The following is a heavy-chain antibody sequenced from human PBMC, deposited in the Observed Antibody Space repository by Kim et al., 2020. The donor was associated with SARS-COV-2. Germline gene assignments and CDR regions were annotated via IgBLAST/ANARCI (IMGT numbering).Heavy chain of an antibody. Sequence: ASVKVSCKASGYTFTSYDINWVRQATGQGLEWMGWMNPNSGNTGYAQKFQGRVTMTRNTSISTAYMELSSLRSEDTAVYYCARLLQGGWYYYYYGMDVWGQGTTVTVSS. CDR3: ARLLQGGWYYYYYGMDV. CDR2: MNPNSGNT. V-gene: IGHV1-8*01. J-gene: IGHJ6*02. D-gene: IGHD6-19*01. CDR1: GYTFTSYD.